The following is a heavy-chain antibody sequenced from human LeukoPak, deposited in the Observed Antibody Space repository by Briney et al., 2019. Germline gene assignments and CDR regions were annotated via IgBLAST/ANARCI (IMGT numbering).Heavy chain of an antibody. D-gene: IGHD6-6*01. J-gene: IGHJ4*02. V-gene: IGHV3-30*04. Sequence: GGSLRLSCAASGFTFSSYAMHWVRQAPGKGLEWVAVISYGGNNKYYADSVRGRFTISRDNSKNTLYLQMNSLRAEDTAVYYCARDPIEYSSSSFDYWGQGTLVTVSS. CDR2: ISYGGNNK. CDR1: GFTFSSYA. CDR3: ARDPIEYSSSSFDY.